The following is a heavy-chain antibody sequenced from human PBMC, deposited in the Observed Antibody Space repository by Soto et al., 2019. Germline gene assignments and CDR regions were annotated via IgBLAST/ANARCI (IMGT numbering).Heavy chain of an antibody. D-gene: IGHD2-21*02. J-gene: IGHJ6*02. CDR1: GGSFSGYY. V-gene: IGHV4-34*01. CDR2: INHSGTI. Sequence: PSETLSLTCAVYGGSFSGYYWTWIRQPPGKGLEWIGEINHSGTINFNPSLKSRLTISLDTSKKHFSLKLSSVTDADTAAYYCARADRTLVTSYSLDVWGQGTTLTRLL. CDR3: ARADRTLVTSYSLDV.